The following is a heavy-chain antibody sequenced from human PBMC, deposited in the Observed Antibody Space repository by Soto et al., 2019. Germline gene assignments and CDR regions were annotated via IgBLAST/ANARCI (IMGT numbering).Heavy chain of an antibody. Sequence: ELQLVESGGGLVQPGGSLRLSCAASGFALSTYWMNWVRQAPGKGLEWVANIKQNGREKFYVDSVKGRFTISRDNAKNSLFLQMNSLRDEDTAVYYCAKSNYDVWNDYYYNGMDVWGQGTTVTVSS. CDR1: GFALSTYW. CDR2: IKQNGREK. J-gene: IGHJ6*02. CDR3: AKSNYDVWNDYYYNGMDV. D-gene: IGHD3-3*01. V-gene: IGHV3-7*03.